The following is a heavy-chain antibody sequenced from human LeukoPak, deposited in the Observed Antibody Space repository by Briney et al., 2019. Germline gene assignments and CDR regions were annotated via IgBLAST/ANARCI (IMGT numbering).Heavy chain of an antibody. J-gene: IGHJ4*02. CDR1: GYTFTSYG. CDR3: ARGGGSGYGILTGYYLPFDY. CDR2: ISAYNGNT. Sequence: GASVKVSCKASGYTFTSYGISWVRQAPGQGLEWMGWISAYNGNTNYAQKLQGRVTMTTDTSTSTAYMELRSLRSDDTAVYYCARGGGSGYGILTGYYLPFDYWGQGTLVTVSS. V-gene: IGHV1-18*01. D-gene: IGHD3-9*01.